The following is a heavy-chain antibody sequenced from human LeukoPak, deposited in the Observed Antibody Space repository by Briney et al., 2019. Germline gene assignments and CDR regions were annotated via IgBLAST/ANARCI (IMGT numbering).Heavy chain of an antibody. J-gene: IGHJ4*02. D-gene: IGHD5-18*01. Sequence: PGGSLRLSCAASGSTFSDHYMDWVRQAPGKGLEWIARTRKKANSYNTEYAASVKGRFTISRDDSKNSLYLQMNSLETEDTAVYYCARVMSVDTAVLDYWGQGTLVTVSS. CDR1: GSTFSDHY. CDR2: TRKKANSYNT. CDR3: ARVMSVDTAVLDY. V-gene: IGHV3-72*01.